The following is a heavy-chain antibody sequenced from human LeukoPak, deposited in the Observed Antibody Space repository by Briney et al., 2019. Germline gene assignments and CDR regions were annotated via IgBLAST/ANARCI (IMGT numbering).Heavy chain of an antibody. J-gene: IGHJ4*02. CDR3: ARPGSYLNYFDY. CDR1: GYNFASYW. V-gene: IGHV5-51*01. Sequence: GESLKISCKGSGYNFASYWIGWVRQMPGKGLEWMGIIYPGDSDTRYSPSFRGQVIISADKSISTAYLQWSSLKASDTTMYYCARPGSYLNYFDYWGQGTLVTVSS. CDR2: IYPGDSDT. D-gene: IGHD1-26*01.